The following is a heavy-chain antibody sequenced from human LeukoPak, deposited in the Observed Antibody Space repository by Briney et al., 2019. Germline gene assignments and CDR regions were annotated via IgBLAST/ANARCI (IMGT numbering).Heavy chain of an antibody. Sequence: GGSLRLSCVASGFTFDDYSMSWVRQAPGKGLEWVSAISGSGGSTYYADSVKGRFTISRDNSENTLYLQMNSLRAEDTAVYYCAKESDSSGWGSTPSYWGQGTLVTVSS. CDR2: ISGSGGST. D-gene: IGHD6-19*01. J-gene: IGHJ4*02. CDR3: AKESDSSGWGSTPSY. V-gene: IGHV3-23*01. CDR1: GFTFDDYS.